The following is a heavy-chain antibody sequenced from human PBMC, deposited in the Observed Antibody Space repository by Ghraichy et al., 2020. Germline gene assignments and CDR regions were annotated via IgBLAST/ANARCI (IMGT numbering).Heavy chain of an antibody. Sequence: GGSLRLSCAASGFTFSSHAMHWVRQAPGKGLEHVATICSNGVCAYYADSVKGRFTISRVNSKNTVYLQMGSLRVDDMAVYYCARGHTNSRKYYDMGAWGQGTTVTVSS. V-gene: IGHV3-64*02. CDR1: GFTFSSHA. D-gene: IGHD1-1*01. J-gene: IGHJ6*02. CDR3: ARGHTNSRKYYDMGA. CDR2: ICSNGVCA.